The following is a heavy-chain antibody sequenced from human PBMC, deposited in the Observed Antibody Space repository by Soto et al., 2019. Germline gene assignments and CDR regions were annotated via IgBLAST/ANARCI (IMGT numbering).Heavy chain of an antibody. D-gene: IGHD1-1*01. CDR2: ITHSGRT. V-gene: IGHV4-34*01. CDR1: GGSFSGYS. J-gene: IGHJ4*02. CDR3: ARDKITGLFDY. Sequence: HVQLQQWGAGLLKPSETLSLTCSVYGGSFSGYSWTWIRQPPGTGLEWIGEITHSGRTNFNPSLKSRVTISVETSKNQVSLKLTSVTAADTAVYYCARDKITGLFDYWGQGPLVTVSS.